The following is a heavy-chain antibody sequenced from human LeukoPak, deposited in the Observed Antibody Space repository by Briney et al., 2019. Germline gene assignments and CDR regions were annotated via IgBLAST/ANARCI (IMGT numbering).Heavy chain of an antibody. J-gene: IGHJ3*02. CDR1: GGSISSYY. Sequence: SETLSLTCTVSGGSISSYYGSWIRQPAGEGLEWIGRIYSSGSTNYNPSLKSRVTISVDTSKNQFSLKLSSMTAADTAVYYCARGRIGYCGSTSCPGTFDIWGQGTMVTVSS. D-gene: IGHD2-2*01. CDR2: IYSSGST. V-gene: IGHV4-4*07. CDR3: ARGRIGYCGSTSCPGTFDI.